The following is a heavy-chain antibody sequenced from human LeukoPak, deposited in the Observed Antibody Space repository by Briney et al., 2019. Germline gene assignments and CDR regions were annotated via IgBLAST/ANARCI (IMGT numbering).Heavy chain of an antibody. D-gene: IGHD6-13*01. CDR2: INSDGSST. V-gene: IGHV3-74*01. CDR1: GFTFSSYW. CDR3: GRVYSSSLLYFDY. J-gene: IGHJ4*02. Sequence: GGSLGLSCAASGFTFSSYWMFWVRQAPGKGLVWVSRINSDGSSTSYADSVKGRFTISRDNAKNTLYLQMNSLRAEDTAVYYCGRVYSSSLLYFDYWGQGTLVTVSS.